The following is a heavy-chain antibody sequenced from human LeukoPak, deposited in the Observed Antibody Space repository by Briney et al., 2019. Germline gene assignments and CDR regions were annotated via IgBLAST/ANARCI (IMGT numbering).Heavy chain of an antibody. J-gene: IGHJ4*02. Sequence: GASVKVSCKASGYTFPSYDINWVRQATGQGLEWMGWMNPNSGNTGYAQRFHGRVTRTRNTSISTAYMELSSLRSDDTAVYYCARIRQVWWGSRRDGIEFWGQGTLVTVSS. D-gene: IGHD2-21*01. CDR3: ARIRQVWWGSRRDGIEF. CDR2: MNPNSGNT. V-gene: IGHV1-8*01. CDR1: GYTFPSYD.